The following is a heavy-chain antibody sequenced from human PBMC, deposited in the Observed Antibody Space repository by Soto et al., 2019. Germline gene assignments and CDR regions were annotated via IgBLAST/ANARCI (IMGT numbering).Heavy chain of an antibody. D-gene: IGHD3-10*01. CDR1: GDSISRYY. V-gene: IGHV4-59*01. CDR3: STVTLIRGVRKGWFDP. Sequence: SETLSLTCTVSGDSISRYYWSWIRQPPGKGLEWIGFISYSGNTHYNPSLNSRVTISVDTSKNQFSLKLTSVTAADTAVYYCSTVTLIRGVRKGWFDPWGQGTLVTVSS. CDR2: ISYSGNT. J-gene: IGHJ5*02.